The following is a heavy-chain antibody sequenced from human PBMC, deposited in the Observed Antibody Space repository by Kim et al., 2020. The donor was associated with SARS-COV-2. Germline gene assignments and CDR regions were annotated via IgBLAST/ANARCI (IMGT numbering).Heavy chain of an antibody. CDR1: GFTVSSNY. Sequence: GGSLRLSCAASGFTVSSNYMSWVRQAPGKGLEWVSVIYSGGSTYYADSVKGRFTISRDNSKNTLYLQMNSLRAEDTAVYYCARDVAYSSSGYNWFDPWGQGTLVTVSS. CDR2: IYSGGST. CDR3: ARDVAYSSSGYNWFDP. J-gene: IGHJ5*02. V-gene: IGHV3-53*01. D-gene: IGHD6-13*01.